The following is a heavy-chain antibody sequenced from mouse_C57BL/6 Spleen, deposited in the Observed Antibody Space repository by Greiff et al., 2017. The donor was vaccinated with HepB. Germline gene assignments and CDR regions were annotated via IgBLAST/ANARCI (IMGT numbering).Heavy chain of an antibody. Sequence: EVQRVESGGGLVKPGGSLKLSCAASGFTFSDYGMHWVRQAPEKGLEWVAYISSGSSTIYYADTVKGRFTISRDNAKNTLFLQMTSLRSEDTAMYYCARETTVAPYWYFDVWGTGTTVTVSS. V-gene: IGHV5-17*01. J-gene: IGHJ1*03. CDR2: ISSGSSTI. CDR3: ARETTVAPYWYFDV. D-gene: IGHD1-1*01. CDR1: GFTFSDYG.